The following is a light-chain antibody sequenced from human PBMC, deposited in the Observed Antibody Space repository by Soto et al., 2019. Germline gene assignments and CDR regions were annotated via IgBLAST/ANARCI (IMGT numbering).Light chain of an antibody. CDR1: SSDIGGFNY. J-gene: IGLJ3*02. CDR2: EVN. CDR3: SSSTSSSTLIL. V-gene: IGLV2-14*01. Sequence: QSALTQAASVSGSPGQSITISCTGTSSDIGGFNYVSWYQQHPGKAPKLIISEVNNRPSGVSNRFSGSKSGNTASLTISGLQAEDEADYYCSSSTSSSTLILFGGGTKVTVL.